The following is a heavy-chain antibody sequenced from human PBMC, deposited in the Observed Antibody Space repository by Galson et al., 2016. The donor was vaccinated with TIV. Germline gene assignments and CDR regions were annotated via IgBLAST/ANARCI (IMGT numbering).Heavy chain of an antibody. CDR1: GLTVSTNY. CDR2: VYSDGST. CDR3: TRDDSSDFGQVGGS. V-gene: IGHV3-53*01. D-gene: IGHD3-3*01. Sequence: SLRLSCAASGLTVSTNYMSWVRQAPGKGLEWVSIVYSDGSTYYADSVKGRFSISRDNSKNTVYLQLNSLRAEDTAIYFCTRDDSSDFGQVGGSWGQGILVTVSS. J-gene: IGHJ5*02.